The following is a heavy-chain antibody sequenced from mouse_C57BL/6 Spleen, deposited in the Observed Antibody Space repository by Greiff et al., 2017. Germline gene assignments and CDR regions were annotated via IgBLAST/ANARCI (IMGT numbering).Heavy chain of an antibody. CDR3: AREGNYGYFDG. V-gene: IGHV1-59*01. D-gene: IGHD2-1*01. Sequence: QVQLQQSGAELVRPGTSVKLSCKASGYTFTSYWMHWVKQRPGQGLEWIGVIDPSDSYTNYNQKFKGKATLTVDTSSSTAYMQLSSLTSEDSAVYDCAREGNYGYFDGWGTGTTVTVAS. J-gene: IGHJ1*03. CDR1: GYTFTSYW. CDR2: IDPSDSYT.